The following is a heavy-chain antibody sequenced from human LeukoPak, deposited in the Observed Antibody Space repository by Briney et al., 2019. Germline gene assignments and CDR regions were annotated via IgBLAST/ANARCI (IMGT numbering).Heavy chain of an antibody. CDR2: INHSGGT. CDR3: ARGIPYCSSTSCLPATYYYYYGMDV. D-gene: IGHD2-2*01. CDR1: GGSFSGYY. V-gene: IGHV4-34*01. J-gene: IGHJ6*02. Sequence: SETLSLTCAVYGGSFSGYYWSWIRQPPGKGLEWIGEINHSGGTNYNPSLKSRVTISVDTSKNQFSLKLSSVTAADTAVYYCARGIPYCSSTSCLPATYYYYYGMDVWGQGTTVTVSS.